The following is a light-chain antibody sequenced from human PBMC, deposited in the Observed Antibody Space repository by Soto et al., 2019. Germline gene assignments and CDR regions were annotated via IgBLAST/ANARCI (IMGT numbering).Light chain of an antibody. Sequence: QLVLTQSPSASASLGASVKLTCTLSSGHSSYAIAWHQQQPEKGPRYLMKLNSDGSHSKVDGIPDRFSGSSSGAERYLTISSLQSEDEADYYCQTWGSGTVVFGAGTKVTVL. V-gene: IGLV4-69*01. CDR3: QTWGSGTVV. CDR2: LNSDGSH. CDR1: SGHSSYA. J-gene: IGLJ2*01.